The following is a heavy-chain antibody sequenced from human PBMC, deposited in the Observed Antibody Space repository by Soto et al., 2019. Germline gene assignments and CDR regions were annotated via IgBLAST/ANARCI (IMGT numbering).Heavy chain of an antibody. V-gene: IGHV4-4*02. Sequence: SETLSLTCAVSGGSISSSNWWSWVRQPPGKGLEWIGEIYHSGSTNYNPSLKSRVTISVDKSKNQFSLKLSSVTAADTAVYYCARDYSSGWYRDYGMDVWGQGTTVTVSS. CDR3: ARDYSSGWYRDYGMDV. J-gene: IGHJ6*02. CDR1: GGSISSSNW. CDR2: IYHSGST. D-gene: IGHD6-19*01.